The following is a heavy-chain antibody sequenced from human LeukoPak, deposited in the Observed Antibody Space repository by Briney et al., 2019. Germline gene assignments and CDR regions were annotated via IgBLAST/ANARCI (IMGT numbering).Heavy chain of an antibody. V-gene: IGHV3-23*01. J-gene: IGHJ6*02. CDR2: ISGSGGST. CDR3: ANPSATFISYYYYGMDV. Sequence: GGSLRLSCAASGFTFSSYAMSWVRQAPGKGLEWVSAISGSGGSTYYADSVKGRFTISRDNPKNTLYLQMNSLRAEDTAVYYCANPSATFISYYYYGMDVWGQGTTVTVSS. CDR1: GFTFSSYA. D-gene: IGHD2-15*01.